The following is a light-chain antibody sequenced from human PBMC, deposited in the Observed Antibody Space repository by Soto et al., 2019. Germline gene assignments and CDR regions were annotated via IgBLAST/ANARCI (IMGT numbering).Light chain of an antibody. CDR1: QSVSSN. CDR2: GAS. Sequence: EIVMTQSPATLSVSPGERATLSCRASQSVSSNLAWYQQKPGQAPRLLIYGASTRATGIPARFSGSGSGTEFTLTISSLQPDDFATYYCQQYDSYSPTFGQGTRVEI. CDR3: QQYDSYSPT. V-gene: IGKV3-15*01. J-gene: IGKJ1*01.